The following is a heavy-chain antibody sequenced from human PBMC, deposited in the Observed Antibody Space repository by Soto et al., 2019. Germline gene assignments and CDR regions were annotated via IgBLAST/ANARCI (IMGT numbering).Heavy chain of an antibody. CDR1: GDSIRSYY. CDR3: ARCFSGNYPSRPEEQYYIDF. CDR2: IYYSGYT. Sequence: PSETLSLTCTVSGDSIRSYYWSWIRQPPGKGLEWIGYIYYSGYTSYNPSLKSRVTISVDTSKNQFSLKLNSVAAADTAVYYCARCFSGNYPSRPEEQYYIDFWGQGTLVTVSS. D-gene: IGHD1-26*01. V-gene: IGHV4-59*01. J-gene: IGHJ4*02.